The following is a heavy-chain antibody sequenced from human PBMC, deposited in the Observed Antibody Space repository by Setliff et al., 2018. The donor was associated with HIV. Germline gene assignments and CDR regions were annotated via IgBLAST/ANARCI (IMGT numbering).Heavy chain of an antibody. J-gene: IGHJ4*02. Sequence: GGSLRLSCAASGFTFRNYKFNWVRQAPGRGLEWVSSISIGSGGAIDYANSVQGRFTISRDNSKNSLYLQMNSLRVEDTAVYYCARDLNPYGGNVDYWGQGTLVTVSS. V-gene: IGHV3-48*03. CDR2: ISIGSGGAI. D-gene: IGHD2-15*01. CDR3: ARDLNPYGGNVDY. CDR1: GFTFRNYK.